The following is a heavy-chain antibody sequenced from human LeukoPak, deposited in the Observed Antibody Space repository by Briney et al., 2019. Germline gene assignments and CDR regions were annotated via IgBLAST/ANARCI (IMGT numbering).Heavy chain of an antibody. D-gene: IGHD5-18*01. J-gene: IGHJ6*03. Sequence: GGSLRLSCAASGFTFSSYGMHWVRQAPGKGLEWVAFIRYDGSDKYYADSVKGRFTISRDNSKNTLYLQMNSLRAEDTAVYYCAKDSGYSDYCRNVWGKGNTFIVSS. CDR3: AKDSGYSDYCRNV. CDR2: IRYDGSDK. CDR1: GFTFSSYG. V-gene: IGHV3-30*02.